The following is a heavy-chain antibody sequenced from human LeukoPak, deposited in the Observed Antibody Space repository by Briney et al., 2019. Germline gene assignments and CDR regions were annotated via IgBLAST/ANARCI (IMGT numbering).Heavy chain of an antibody. J-gene: IGHJ4*02. D-gene: IGHD2-15*01. CDR1: GFTFSSYG. V-gene: IGHV3-33*08. CDR3: ARDQQRFCSGGACYLGFEY. Sequence: GGSLRLSCVASGFTFSSYGMHWVRQAPGKGLEWVAVIWYDGSNTYYADSVKGRFTISRENSNNTLYLQMNRLRAEDAAVYFCARDQQRFCSGGACYLGFEYWGQGVLVTVSS. CDR2: IWYDGSNT.